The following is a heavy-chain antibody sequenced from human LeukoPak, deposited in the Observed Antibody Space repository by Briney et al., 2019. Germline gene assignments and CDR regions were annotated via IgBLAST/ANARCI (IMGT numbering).Heavy chain of an antibody. J-gene: IGHJ4*02. Sequence: PGGSLRLSCAASGFTFDDYGMSWVRQAPGKGLEWVSGINWNGGSTGYADSVKGRFTISRDNAKNSLYLQMNSLRAEDTALYHCARAQRASVDTTPEDYWGQGTLVTVSS. CDR2: INWNGGST. V-gene: IGHV3-20*01. CDR1: GFTFDDYG. CDR3: ARAQRASVDTTPEDY. D-gene: IGHD5-18*01.